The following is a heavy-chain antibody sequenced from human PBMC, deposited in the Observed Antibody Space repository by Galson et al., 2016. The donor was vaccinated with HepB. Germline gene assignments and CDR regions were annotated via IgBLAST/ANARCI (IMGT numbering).Heavy chain of an antibody. J-gene: IGHJ4*02. Sequence: SVKVSCKASGDTSSSYYIHWVRQAPGQGLEWMGIINARSGSTKYSQKFQGRFTMTRDTSTNTVYVELSSLRSEDTAVYYYARDTDRGIFPLEFWGQGALVTVSS. D-gene: IGHD3-3*02. V-gene: IGHV1-46*01. CDR1: GDTSSSYY. CDR2: INARSGST. CDR3: ARDTDRGIFPLEF.